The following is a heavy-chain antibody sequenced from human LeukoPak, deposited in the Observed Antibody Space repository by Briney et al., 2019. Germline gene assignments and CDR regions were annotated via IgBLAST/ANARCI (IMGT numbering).Heavy chain of an antibody. Sequence: ASVKVSCKASGYTFTSYAMNWVRQAPGQGLEWMGWINTNTGNPTYAQGFTGRFVFSLDTSVSTAYLQISSLKAEDTAVYYCARVSCSSTSCYWADGMDVWGQGTTVTVSS. CDR1: GYTFTSYA. CDR3: ARVSCSSTSCYWADGMDV. J-gene: IGHJ6*02. V-gene: IGHV7-4-1*02. CDR2: INTNTGNP. D-gene: IGHD2-2*01.